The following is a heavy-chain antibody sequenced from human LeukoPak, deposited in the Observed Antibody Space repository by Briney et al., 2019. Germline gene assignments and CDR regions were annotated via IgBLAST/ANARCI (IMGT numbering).Heavy chain of an antibody. D-gene: IGHD2-15*01. CDR2: ISWYGGST. V-gene: IGHV3-43D*03. J-gene: IGHJ4*02. Sequence: GEALILACSASRFTLGYYPGHWGPQAPGKGLELVSLISWYGGSTYEAYAVNGRFTISRDNSKTSLSPKMNSLRAEDTALYYCAKRLRRGYCSGGSCYDFDYWGQGTLVTVSS. CDR1: RFTLGYYP. CDR3: AKRLRRGYCSGGSCYDFDY.